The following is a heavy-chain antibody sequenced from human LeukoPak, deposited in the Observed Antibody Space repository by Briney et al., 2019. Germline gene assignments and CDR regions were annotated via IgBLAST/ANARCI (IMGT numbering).Heavy chain of an antibody. Sequence: GGSLRLSCAASGFTFSSYSMNWVRQAPGKGLGWVSYISSSSSTIYYADSVKGRFTISRDNAKNSLYLQMNSLRDEDTAVYYCARDRSIYGSGSYYHWGQGTLVTVSS. J-gene: IGHJ5*02. V-gene: IGHV3-48*02. CDR1: GFTFSSYS. CDR3: ARDRSIYGSGSYYH. D-gene: IGHD3-10*01. CDR2: ISSSSSTI.